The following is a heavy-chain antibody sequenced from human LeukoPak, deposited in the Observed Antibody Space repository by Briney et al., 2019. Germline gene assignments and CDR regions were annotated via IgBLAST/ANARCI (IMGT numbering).Heavy chain of an antibody. CDR2: ISPSGGST. CDR3: ARTLTLPNWFDP. CDR1: GYTFTSYY. D-gene: IGHD2-21*02. J-gene: IGHJ5*02. Sequence: GASVKVSCKASGYTFTSYYLRWVRQAPGQGLEWIGIISPSGGSTSYAQKFQGRVTMTRDTSTSTVYMELSSLRSEDTAVYYCARTLTLPNWFDPWGQGTLVTVSS. V-gene: IGHV1-46*01.